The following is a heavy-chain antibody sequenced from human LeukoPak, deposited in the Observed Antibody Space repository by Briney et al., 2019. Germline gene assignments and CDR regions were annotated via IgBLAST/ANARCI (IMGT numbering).Heavy chain of an antibody. CDR1: GGTFSSYA. D-gene: IGHD6-19*01. J-gene: IGHJ4*02. CDR2: IIPIFGTA. Sequence: SVKVSCKASGGTFSSYAISWVRQAPGQGLEWMGGIIPIFGTANYAQKFQGRVTITADESTSTAYMELSSLRSEDTAVYYCATGLTIAVAGTKDYWGQGTLVTVSS. V-gene: IGHV1-69*13. CDR3: ATGLTIAVAGTKDY.